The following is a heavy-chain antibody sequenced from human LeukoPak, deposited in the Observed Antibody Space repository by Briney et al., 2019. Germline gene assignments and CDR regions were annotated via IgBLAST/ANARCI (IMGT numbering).Heavy chain of an antibody. Sequence: PSETLSLTCTVSGGSISSYYWSWIRQPPGKGLEWIGYIYYSGSTNYNPSLKSRVTISVDTSKNQFSLKLSSVTAADTAVYYCARVASYSSSWYYFDYWGQGTLVTVSS. J-gene: IGHJ4*02. V-gene: IGHV4-59*01. D-gene: IGHD6-13*01. CDR3: ARVASYSSSWYYFDY. CDR2: IYYSGST. CDR1: GGSISSYY.